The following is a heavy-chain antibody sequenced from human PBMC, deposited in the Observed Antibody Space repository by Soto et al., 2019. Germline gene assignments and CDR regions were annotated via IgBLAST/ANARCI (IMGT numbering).Heavy chain of an antibody. CDR3: AKGVKRYSSSSTKDY. Sequence: PSETLSLTCTVSGGSITNYYWTWIRQTPGKGLEWIGYVYYTGSTNYNPSLKSRVHISIDTSKNEFYLNLTSVTAAETAVYYCAKGVKRYSSSSTKDYWGQGTLVTVSS. CDR2: VYYTGST. CDR1: GGSITNYY. J-gene: IGHJ4*02. D-gene: IGHD6-6*01. V-gene: IGHV4-59*12.